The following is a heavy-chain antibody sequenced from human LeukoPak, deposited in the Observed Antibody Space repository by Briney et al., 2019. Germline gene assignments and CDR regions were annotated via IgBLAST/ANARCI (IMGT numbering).Heavy chain of an antibody. CDR3: VRDPGY. J-gene: IGHJ4*02. Sequence: GGSLRLSCAASGFNFGDFWMAWVRQTPGKGLEWVADIKEDGSEKFYVDSVKGRFTISRDNSKNSLDLQMNRLRGDDTALYFCVRDPGYWGQGTLVTVSS. V-gene: IGHV3-7*01. CDR1: GFNFGDFW. CDR2: IKEDGSEK.